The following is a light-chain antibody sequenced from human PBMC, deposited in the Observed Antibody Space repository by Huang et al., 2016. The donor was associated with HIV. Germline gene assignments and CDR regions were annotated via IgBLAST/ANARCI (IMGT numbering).Light chain of an antibody. CDR3: QQRSEWLT. Sequence: EIVLTQSPATLSLSPGERATLSCRASQSIRTYFAWYQHRPGQSPRLLIYDASKRAVGVPTRFSGRGSGTDFTLTISSLEPEDFAVYCCQQRSEWLTFGGGTRVDI. CDR2: DAS. J-gene: IGKJ4*01. V-gene: IGKV3-11*01. CDR1: QSIRTY.